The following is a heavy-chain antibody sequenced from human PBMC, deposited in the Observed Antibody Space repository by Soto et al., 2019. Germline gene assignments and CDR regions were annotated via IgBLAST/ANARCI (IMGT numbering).Heavy chain of an antibody. J-gene: IGHJ4*02. D-gene: IGHD3-3*01. CDR2: LSGSGVST. V-gene: IGHV3-23*01. CDR1: GFPFSNYA. CDR3: ARDGRITIFGVGPGFDY. Sequence: GGSLRLSCVASGFPFSNYAMTWVRQAPGKGLEWVSALSGSGVSTYYADSVMRRFTISRDNSKNTLYLQMNSLRAEDTAVYYCARDGRITIFGVGPGFDYWGQGT.